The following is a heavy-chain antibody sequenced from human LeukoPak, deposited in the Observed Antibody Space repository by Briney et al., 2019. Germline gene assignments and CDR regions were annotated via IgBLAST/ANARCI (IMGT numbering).Heavy chain of an antibody. Sequence: GGSLGLSCAASGFTFSSYGMHWVRQAPGKGLEWVAVIWYDGSNKYYADSVKGRFTISRDNSKNMLYLQMNSLTAEDTAVYYCARARDSDFNFDYWGQGTLVTVSS. V-gene: IGHV3-33*01. CDR2: IWYDGSNK. CDR1: GFTFSSYG. CDR3: ARARDSDFNFDY. D-gene: IGHD2-15*01. J-gene: IGHJ4*02.